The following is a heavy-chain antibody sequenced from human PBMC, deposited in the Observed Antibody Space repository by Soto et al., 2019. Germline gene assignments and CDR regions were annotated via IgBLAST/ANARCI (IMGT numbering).Heavy chain of an antibody. CDR3: ARGGGVTTTGDDY. CDR1: GGSINTATHS. V-gene: IGHV4-30-2*01. Sequence: QLQLQESGSGLVKPSQTLSLTCAVSGGSINTATHSWSWIRQPPGKGLEWIGYIYHSGSTYYNPSVKSRVTTSRDQSNNPFALRLSSVTAADTAVYYCARGGGVTTTGDDYWGQGILVTVSS. CDR2: IYHSGST. D-gene: IGHD4-4*01. J-gene: IGHJ4*02.